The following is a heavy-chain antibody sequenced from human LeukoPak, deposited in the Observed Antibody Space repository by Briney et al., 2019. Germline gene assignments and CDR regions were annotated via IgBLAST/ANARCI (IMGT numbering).Heavy chain of an antibody. CDR2: INPNSGGT. CDR3: AVYCSSTSCRNSYFDY. Sequence: ASVKVSCKASGGTFSSYAISWVRQAPGQGLEWMGWINPNSGGTNYAQKFQGRVTMTRDTSISTAYMELSRLRSDDTAVYYCAVYCSSTSCRNSYFDYWGQGTLVTVSS. CDR1: GGTFSSYA. D-gene: IGHD2-2*01. J-gene: IGHJ4*02. V-gene: IGHV1-2*02.